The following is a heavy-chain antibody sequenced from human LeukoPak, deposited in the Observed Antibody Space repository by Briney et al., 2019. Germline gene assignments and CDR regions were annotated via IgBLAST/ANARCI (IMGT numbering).Heavy chain of an antibody. J-gene: IGHJ4*02. V-gene: IGHV4-30-2*01. Sequence: SETLSVTCAVSGGSISSGAYSWSWIRQPPGKGLECIGYIYHTGNNYYNPSLESRVAMSADRSKNQFSLRLSSVTAADTAVYYCARFQPATGIYFFDSWGQGTLVTVSS. CDR2: IYHTGNN. CDR3: ARFQPATGIYFFDS. CDR1: GGSISSGAYS. D-gene: IGHD6-13*01.